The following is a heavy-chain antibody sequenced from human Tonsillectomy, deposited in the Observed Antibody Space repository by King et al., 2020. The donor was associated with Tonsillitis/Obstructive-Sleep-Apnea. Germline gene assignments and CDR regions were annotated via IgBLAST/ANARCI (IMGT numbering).Heavy chain of an antibody. CDR3: ARAPYYGDDY. D-gene: IGHD4-17*01. CDR1: GGSFSGYF. Sequence: VQLQQWGAGLLKPSETLSLTCAVSGGSFSGYFWSWIRQPPGEGLEWIGKINHSGSTNYNPSLKSRVTMSVDTSKNQFSLKLSSVTAADTAVYYCARAPYYGDDYWGQGALVTVSS. V-gene: IGHV4-34*01. CDR2: INHSGST. J-gene: IGHJ4*02.